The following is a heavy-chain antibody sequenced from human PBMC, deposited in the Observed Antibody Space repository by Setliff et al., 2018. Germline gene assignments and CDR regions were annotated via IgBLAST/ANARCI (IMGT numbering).Heavy chain of an antibody. CDR2: IIPIFGTA. D-gene: IGHD5-12*01. V-gene: IGHV1-69*13. Sequence: SVKVSCKASGGTFSSYAISWVRQAPGQGLEWMGGIIPIFGTANYAQKFQGRVTITADESTSTAYMELSSLRSEDTAVYYCARVRLVATTNYYYYYYMDVWGKGTTVTV. CDR3: ARVRLVATTNYYYYYYMDV. J-gene: IGHJ6*03. CDR1: GGTFSSYA.